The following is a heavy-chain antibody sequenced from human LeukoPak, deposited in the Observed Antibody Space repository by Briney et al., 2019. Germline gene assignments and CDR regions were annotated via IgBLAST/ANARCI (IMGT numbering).Heavy chain of an antibody. V-gene: IGHV3-30-3*01. Sequence: GGSLRLSCATSGFTFSGSAMHWVRQAPGKGLEWVAVISYDGSNKYYADSVKGRFTISRDNSKNTLYLQMNSLRAEDTAVYYCAREGPGLDYWGQEPWSPSPQ. CDR3: AREGPGLDY. CDR2: ISYDGSNK. CDR1: GFTFSGSA. J-gene: IGHJ4*01. D-gene: IGHD1-14*01.